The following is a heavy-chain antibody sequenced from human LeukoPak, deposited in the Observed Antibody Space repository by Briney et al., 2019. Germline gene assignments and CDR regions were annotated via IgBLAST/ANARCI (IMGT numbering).Heavy chain of an antibody. Sequence: SETLSLTCAVYGGSFSGYYWSWIRQPPGKGLEWIGEINHSGSTNYNPSLKSRVTISVDTSKNQFSLKLSSVTAADTAVYYCAREPLSHGWNGKRPFDYWGQGTLVTVSS. J-gene: IGHJ4*02. D-gene: IGHD6-19*01. CDR1: GGSFSGYY. CDR3: AREPLSHGWNGKRPFDY. V-gene: IGHV4-34*01. CDR2: INHSGST.